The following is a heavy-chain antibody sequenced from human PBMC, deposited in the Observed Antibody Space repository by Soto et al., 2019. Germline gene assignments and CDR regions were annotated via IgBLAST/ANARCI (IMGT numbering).Heavy chain of an antibody. V-gene: IGHV4-31*03. D-gene: IGHD2-15*01. CDR2: VSYSGST. J-gene: IGHJ4*02. CDR3: VRYCSGAGCYKYFDY. Sequence: SATLSLTCTFSGGSINSGTFSWSWIRQHPGKGLEWIGYVSYSGSTYYNPSLKSRLAISVDTSKNQFSLKLSPVTAADTAVYYCVRYCSGAGCYKYFDYWGQGTLVTVSS. CDR1: GGSINSGTFS.